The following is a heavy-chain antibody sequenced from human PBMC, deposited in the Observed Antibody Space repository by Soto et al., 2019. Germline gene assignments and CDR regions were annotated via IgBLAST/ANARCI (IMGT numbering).Heavy chain of an antibody. J-gene: IGHJ3*02. CDR1: GFTFSSYS. D-gene: IGHD1-26*01. Sequence: GGSLRLSCAASGFTFSSYSMNWVRQAPGKGLEWVSYISSSSSTIYYADSVKGRFTISRDNAKNSLYLQMNSLRAEDTAVYYCASSGKGRRDLLPCAFDIWGQGTMVTVSS. V-gene: IGHV3-48*04. CDR2: ISSSSSTI. CDR3: ASSGKGRRDLLPCAFDI.